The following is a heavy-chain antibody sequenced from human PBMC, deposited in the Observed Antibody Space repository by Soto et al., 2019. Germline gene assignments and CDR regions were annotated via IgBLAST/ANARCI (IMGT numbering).Heavy chain of an antibody. CDR1: GYTFTSYY. V-gene: IGHV1-46*01. J-gene: IGHJ4*02. CDR3: ARDRGEMATYDY. D-gene: IGHD3-10*01. Sequence: QVQLVQSGAEVKKPGASVKVSCKASGYTFTSYYMHWVRQAPGQGLEWMGIINPSGGSTSYAQKFQGRVTMTRDTATSTVYMELSSLRSEDTAVYYCARDRGEMATYDYWGQGTLVTVSS. CDR2: INPSGGST.